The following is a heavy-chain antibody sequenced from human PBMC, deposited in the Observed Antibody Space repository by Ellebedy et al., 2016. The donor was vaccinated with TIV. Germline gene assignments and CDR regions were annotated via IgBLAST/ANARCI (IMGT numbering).Heavy chain of an antibody. CDR2: ISYDGSNK. V-gene: IGHV3-30*18. J-gene: IGHJ6*03. Sequence: GGSLRLSXVASGFRFSSYGMHWVRQAPGKGLEWVAVISYDGSNKRYADSVKGRFTISRDRFKNTVYLQMNSLRVEDTAVYYCAKEVGSTVQLWGYMDVWGKGTMVTVSS. CDR3: AKEVGSTVQLWGYMDV. D-gene: IGHD5-18*01. CDR1: GFRFSSYG.